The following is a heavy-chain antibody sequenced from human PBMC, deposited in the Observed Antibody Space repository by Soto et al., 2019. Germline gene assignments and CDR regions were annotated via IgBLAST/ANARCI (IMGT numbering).Heavy chain of an antibody. J-gene: IGHJ4*02. CDR1: GYTLTELS. Sequence: GASVKVSCKVSGYTLTELSMHWVRQAPGKGLEWMGGFDPEDGETIYAQKFQGRVTMTEDTSTDTAYMELSSLRSEDTAVYYCATDMYDSSGYYNGSPLVPSITNGGQGTLVPVPS. V-gene: IGHV1-24*01. D-gene: IGHD3-22*01. CDR2: FDPEDGET. CDR3: ATDMYDSSGYYNGSPLVPSITN.